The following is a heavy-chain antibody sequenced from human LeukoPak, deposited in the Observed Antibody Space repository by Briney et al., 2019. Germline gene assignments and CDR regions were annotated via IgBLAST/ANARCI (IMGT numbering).Heavy chain of an antibody. V-gene: IGHV4-61*02. Sequence: SQTLSLTCTVSGGSISSGSYYWSWIRQPAGKGLEWIGRIYTSGSTNYNPSLKSRVTISVDTSKNQFSLKLSSVTAADTAVYYCAGNYYGSGSYYSEDRYWGQGTLVTVSS. J-gene: IGHJ4*02. D-gene: IGHD3-10*01. CDR1: GGSISSGSYY. CDR3: AGNYYGSGSYYSEDRY. CDR2: IYTSGST.